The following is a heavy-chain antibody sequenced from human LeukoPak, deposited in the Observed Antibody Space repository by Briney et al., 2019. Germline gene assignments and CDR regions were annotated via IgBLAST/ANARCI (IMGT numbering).Heavy chain of an antibody. D-gene: IGHD3-3*01. Sequence: PSETLSLTCTVSGGSISSSSYYWGWIRQPPGKGLEWIGSIYYSGNTYYNPSLKSRVTISVDTSKNQFSLKLSSVTAADTAVYYCARHVYDFWSGYYYYFDYWGQGTLVTVSS. V-gene: IGHV4-39*01. CDR3: ARHVYDFWSGYYYYFDY. CDR2: IYYSGNT. CDR1: GGSISSSSYY. J-gene: IGHJ4*02.